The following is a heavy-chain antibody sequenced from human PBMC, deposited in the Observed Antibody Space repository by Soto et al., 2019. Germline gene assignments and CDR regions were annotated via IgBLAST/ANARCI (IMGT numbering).Heavy chain of an antibody. V-gene: IGHV4-31*03. Sequence: SETLSLTCTVSGGSISSGGYYWSWIRQHPGKGLEWIGYIYYSGSTYYSPSLKSRVTISVDTSKNQFSLKLSSVTAADTAVYYCARDLSYYDFWSGYYTPRGWFDPWGQGTLVTVSS. CDR3: ARDLSYYDFWSGYYTPRGWFDP. CDR1: GGSISSGGYY. D-gene: IGHD3-3*01. J-gene: IGHJ5*02. CDR2: IYYSGST.